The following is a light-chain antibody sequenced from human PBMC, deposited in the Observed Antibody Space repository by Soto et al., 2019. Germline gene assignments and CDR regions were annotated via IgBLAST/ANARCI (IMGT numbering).Light chain of an antibody. CDR1: QSVRSSY. Sequence: EIVLTQSPGPLSLSPGERATLSCRASQSVRSSYLAWYQQKPGQAPILLIYGASSRATGIPDRFSGSGSGTDFTLTIDRLEPEDFAVYYYQHYGTSPGFTFGPGTKLDIK. V-gene: IGKV3-20*01. CDR3: QHYGTSPGFT. J-gene: IGKJ3*01. CDR2: GAS.